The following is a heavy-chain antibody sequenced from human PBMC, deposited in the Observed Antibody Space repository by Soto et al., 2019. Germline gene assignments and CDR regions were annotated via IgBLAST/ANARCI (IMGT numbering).Heavy chain of an antibody. V-gene: IGHV3-23*01. CDR3: SKGYGGDPFAY. J-gene: IGHJ4*02. CDR2: TTGGGIYS. Sequence: EVQLLESGGALVQPGGSLRLSCVASGFTFSNNAMSWARQAPGKGPEWVSGTTGGGIYSYYADSVKGRFTISRDNSKNTLFLEMDGLRAEDTAVDYCSKGYGGDPFAYWGQGTLVTVSS. CDR1: GFTFSNNA. D-gene: IGHD2-21*02.